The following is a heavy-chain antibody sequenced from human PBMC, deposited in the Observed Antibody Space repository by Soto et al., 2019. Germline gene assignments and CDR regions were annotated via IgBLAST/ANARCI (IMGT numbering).Heavy chain of an antibody. V-gene: IGHV3-21*06. CDR3: ARVGY. CDR2: ISSGGNTK. J-gene: IGHJ4*02. Sequence: EVQLVESGGGLVKPGGSLRLSCVASGFTFSRYSINWFRQAPGKGLEWVSSISSGGNTKSYANSVKGRFTISRDNAKNSLYLEMNSLRPEDAAVYYCARVGYWGQVTLVTVSS. CDR1: GFTFSRYS.